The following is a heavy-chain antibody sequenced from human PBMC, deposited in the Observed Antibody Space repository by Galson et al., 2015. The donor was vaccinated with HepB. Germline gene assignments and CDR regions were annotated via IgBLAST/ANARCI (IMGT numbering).Heavy chain of an antibody. Sequence: SLRLSCAASGFIVSSNYMTWVRQAPGKGLEWVSSIYSGGSTYYADSVKGRFSISRDSSKNTVYLQMNSLRAEDTAVYYCAGGSNYGYFDYWGQGAQVTVSS. CDR3: AGGSNYGYFDY. V-gene: IGHV3-53*01. D-gene: IGHD5-18*01. CDR1: GFIVSSNY. J-gene: IGHJ4*02. CDR2: IYSGGST.